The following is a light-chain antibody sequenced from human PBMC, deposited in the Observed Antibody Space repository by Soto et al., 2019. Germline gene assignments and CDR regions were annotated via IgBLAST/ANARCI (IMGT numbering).Light chain of an antibody. V-gene: IGLV1-40*01. CDR1: SSNIGAGYD. Sequence: SVLTQPPSVSGAPGERGTISCPWGSSNIGAGYDVHWYQQLPGRAPKLLIYANSNRPSGVPDRFSGSRSGTSASLAITGLQAEDEADYSCQSYDSSLSGFYVFGTGTKVTVL. J-gene: IGLJ1*01. CDR3: QSYDSSLSGFYV. CDR2: ANS.